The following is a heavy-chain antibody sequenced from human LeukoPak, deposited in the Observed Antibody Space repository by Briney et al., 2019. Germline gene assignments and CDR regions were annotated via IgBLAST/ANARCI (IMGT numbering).Heavy chain of an antibody. D-gene: IGHD3-3*01. Sequence: ASVKVPCKASGYTFTSYDINWVRQATGQGLEWMGWMNPNSGNTGYAQKFQGRVTMTRNTSISTAYMELSSLRSEDTAVYYCARSPEILRFLEWLPPNYYYGMDVWGQGTTVTVSS. J-gene: IGHJ6*02. V-gene: IGHV1-8*01. CDR3: ARSPEILRFLEWLPPNYYYGMDV. CDR2: MNPNSGNT. CDR1: GYTFTSYD.